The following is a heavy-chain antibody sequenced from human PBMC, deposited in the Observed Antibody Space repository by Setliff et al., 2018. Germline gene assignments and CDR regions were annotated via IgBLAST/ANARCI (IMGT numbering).Heavy chain of an antibody. D-gene: IGHD3-22*01. J-gene: IGHJ4*02. CDR3: ARSINGYQQRYDI. CDR2: INSGGSKV. CDR1: GFTFRSYE. V-gene: IGHV3-48*03. Sequence: PGGSLRLSCAASGFTFRSYEMNWVRQTPGKGLEWVSYINSGGSKVYYADSVKGRFTISRDNAKNSLYLLMKSVRVDDTAVYYRARSINGYQQRYDIWGQGALVTVSS.